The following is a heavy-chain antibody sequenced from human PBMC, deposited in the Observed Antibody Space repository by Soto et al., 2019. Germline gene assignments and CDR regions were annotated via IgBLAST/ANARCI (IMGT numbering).Heavy chain of an antibody. V-gene: IGHV4-30-4*01. CDR3: ARGPSGDKVDS. Sequence: SETLSLTCTVSGGSISTVDYWWSWIRQSPDMGLEWIGHIYDGGRTYNNPSLESQVNMSVDTSKSLLSLTLSSVSAADTAVYYCARGPSGDKVDSWGQGTLVTVS. CDR1: GGSISTVDYW. D-gene: IGHD7-27*01. CDR2: IYDGGRT. J-gene: IGHJ4*02.